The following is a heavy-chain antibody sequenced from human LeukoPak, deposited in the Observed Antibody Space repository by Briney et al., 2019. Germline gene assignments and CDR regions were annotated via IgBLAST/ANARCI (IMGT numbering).Heavy chain of an antibody. CDR2: IGAYNGNT. V-gene: IGHV1-18*01. CDR1: GYTFTSYG. D-gene: IGHD3-22*01. CDR3: ARANYYDSNDFDY. Sequence: ASVTVSCTASGYTFTSYGISWVRQAPGQGLEWMGWIGAYNGNTNYAQKLQGRVTMTTDTSTSTAYMELRSLRSDDTAVYYCARANYYDSNDFDYWGQGTLVTVSS. J-gene: IGHJ4*02.